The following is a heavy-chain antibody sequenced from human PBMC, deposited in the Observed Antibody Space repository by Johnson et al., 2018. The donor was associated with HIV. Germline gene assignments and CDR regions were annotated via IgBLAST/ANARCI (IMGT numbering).Heavy chain of an antibody. CDR3: ARAYSYGAFDI. CDR2: LFSGDTT. J-gene: IGHJ3*02. CDR1: GFAVSGYY. V-gene: IGHV3-66*01. Sequence: VQVVESGGGLVKPGGSLRLSCAASGFAVSGYYMSWVRQAPGKGLEWVSVLFSGDTTYYADSVNGRFTISRDNSKNTLYLQMNSLRAEDTAVYYCARAYSYGAFDIWGQGTMVTVSS. D-gene: IGHD5-18*01.